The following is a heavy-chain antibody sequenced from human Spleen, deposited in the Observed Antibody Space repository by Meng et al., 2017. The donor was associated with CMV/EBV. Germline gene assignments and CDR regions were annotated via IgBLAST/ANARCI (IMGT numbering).Heavy chain of an antibody. J-gene: IGHJ3*02. CDR3: ARESMPVKRGYSAFDI. Sequence: GGSLRLFCAASGFTFSSYWMHWVRQAPGKGLVWVSRINSDGGSTSYADSVKGRFTISRDNAKNTLYLQMNSLRAEDTPVYYCARESMPVKRGYSAFDIWGQGTMVTVSS. D-gene: IGHD5-18*01. CDR2: INSDGGST. CDR1: GFTFSSYW. V-gene: IGHV3-74*01.